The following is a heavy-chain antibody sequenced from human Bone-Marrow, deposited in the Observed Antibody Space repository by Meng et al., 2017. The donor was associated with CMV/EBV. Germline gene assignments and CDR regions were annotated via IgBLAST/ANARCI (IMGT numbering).Heavy chain of an antibody. V-gene: IGHV4-39*07. Sequence: SETLSLTCTVSGGSISSSSYYWGWIRQPPGKGLEWIGSIYYSGSTYYNPSLKSRVTISVDTSKNQFSLKLSSVTAADTAVYYCARVVLHFEKWELLPGAFDIWGQGTRVTVSS. D-gene: IGHD1-26*01. CDR1: GGSISSSSYY. CDR2: IYYSGST. CDR3: ARVVLHFEKWELLPGAFDI. J-gene: IGHJ3*02.